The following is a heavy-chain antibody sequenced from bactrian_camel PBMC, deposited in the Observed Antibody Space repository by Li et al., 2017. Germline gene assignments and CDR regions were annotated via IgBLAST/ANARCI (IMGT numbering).Heavy chain of an antibody. V-gene: IGHV3S40*01. Sequence: VESGGGLVQPGGSLKLSCAASGFAFSGFDMSWVRQAPGKGLEWVSGISSGGDRTYYADSVKGRFTISQDNAKNTTYLQMNSLKPEDTAMYYCNAIRRIGAIWCGRNLWGQGTQVTVS. CDR1: GFAFSGFD. J-gene: IGHJ4*01. CDR3: NAIRRIGAIWCGRNL. D-gene: IGHD7*01. CDR2: ISSGGDRT.